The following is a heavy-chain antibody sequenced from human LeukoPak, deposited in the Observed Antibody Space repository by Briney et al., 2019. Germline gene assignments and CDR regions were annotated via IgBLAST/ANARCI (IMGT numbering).Heavy chain of an antibody. D-gene: IGHD3-22*01. CDR3: ARGITMIVPDAFDI. Sequence: GGSLRLSCAASGFTFSSYWMSWVRQAPGKGLEWVANIKQDGSEKYYVDSVKGRFTISRDNAKNSLYLQMNSLRAEDTAVYYCARGITMIVPDAFDIWGQGTMVTVSS. V-gene: IGHV3-7*01. J-gene: IGHJ3*02. CDR1: GFTFSSYW. CDR2: IKQDGSEK.